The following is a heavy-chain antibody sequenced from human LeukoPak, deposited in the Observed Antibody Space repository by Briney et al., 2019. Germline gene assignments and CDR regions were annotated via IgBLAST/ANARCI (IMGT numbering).Heavy chain of an antibody. Sequence: GGSLRLSCAASGFTFSSFGMNWVRQAPGKGLEWVSYISSSSSTIYYADSVKGRFTISRDNAKNSLYLQMNSLRADDTAVYYCARSARLMKGVVEVTALDDWGQGTLVTVS. D-gene: IGHD3-3*01. CDR2: ISSSSSTI. J-gene: IGHJ4*02. CDR3: ARSARLMKGVVEVTALDD. CDR1: GFTFSSFG. V-gene: IGHV3-48*01.